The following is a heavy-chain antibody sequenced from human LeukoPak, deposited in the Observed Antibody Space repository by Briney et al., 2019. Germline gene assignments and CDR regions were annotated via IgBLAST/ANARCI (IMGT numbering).Heavy chain of an antibody. CDR2: INPNSGGT. J-gene: IGHJ6*02. CDR3: ARVPRCGSGGSCPFQTYYYYGMDV. Sequence: ASVKVSCKASGYTFTGYYMHWVRQAAGQGLEWMGWINPNSGGTNYAQKFQGRVTMTRDTSISTAYMELSRLRSDDTAVYYCARVPRCGSGGSCPFQTYYYYGMDVWGQGTTVTVSS. CDR1: GYTFTGYY. D-gene: IGHD2-15*01. V-gene: IGHV1-2*02.